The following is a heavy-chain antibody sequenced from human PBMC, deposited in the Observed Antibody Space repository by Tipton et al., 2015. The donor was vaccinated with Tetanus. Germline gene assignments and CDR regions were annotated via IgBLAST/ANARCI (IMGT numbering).Heavy chain of an antibody. CDR2: IWYDGSNK. V-gene: IGHV3-33*01. D-gene: IGHD2/OR15-2a*01. Sequence: SGFTFSSYGMHWVRQAPGKGREWVAVIWYDGSNKYYADSVKGRFTISRDEAKKSVYLEMSSLTVGDTAVYYCARDRGEAWTNFSYMDVWGKGARVTVSS. J-gene: IGHJ6*03. CDR3: ARDRGEAWTNFSYMDV. CDR1: GFTFSSYG.